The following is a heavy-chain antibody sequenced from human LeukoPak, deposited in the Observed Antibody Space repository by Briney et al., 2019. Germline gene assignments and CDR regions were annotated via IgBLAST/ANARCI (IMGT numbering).Heavy chain of an antibody. J-gene: IGHJ6*02. CDR3: AKDFWSGNYQSGGLDV. D-gene: IGHD3-3*01. CDR1: GFTFRNFA. CDR2: ITNNADAT. Sequence: PGGSLRLSCAASGFTFRNFAMSWVRQAPGKGLEWVSHITNNADATYYADSVKGRFTVSRDNSNNILYLQLDSLRAEDAAVYYCAKDFWSGNYQSGGLDVWAQGSTATVSS. V-gene: IGHV3-23*01.